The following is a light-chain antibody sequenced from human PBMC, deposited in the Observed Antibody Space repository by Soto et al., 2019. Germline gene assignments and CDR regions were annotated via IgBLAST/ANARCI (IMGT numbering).Light chain of an antibody. J-gene: IGKJ4*01. CDR2: DAS. Sequence: EIGLTQSPATLSLYPGERATLSCRASQSVSSYLAWYQQKPGQAPRLLIYDASNRATGIPARFSGSGSGTDFTLTINSLQSEDSAVYYCQQYYTWPVTSGGGSKVDI. CDR3: QQYYTWPVT. CDR1: QSVSSY. V-gene: IGKV3-11*01.